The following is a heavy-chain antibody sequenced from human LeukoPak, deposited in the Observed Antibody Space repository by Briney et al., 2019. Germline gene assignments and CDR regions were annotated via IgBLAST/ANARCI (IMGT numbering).Heavy chain of an antibody. V-gene: IGHV3-7*01. CDR3: AKGPLVLLWFGEFPYFDY. J-gene: IGHJ4*02. Sequence: GGSLRLSCAASGFTLSSYWMSWVRQAPGKGLEWVANIKQDGSEKYYVDSVKGRFTISRDNSKNTLYLQMNSLRAEDTAVYYCAKGPLVLLWFGEFPYFDYWGQGTLVTVSS. D-gene: IGHD3-10*01. CDR1: GFTLSSYW. CDR2: IKQDGSEK.